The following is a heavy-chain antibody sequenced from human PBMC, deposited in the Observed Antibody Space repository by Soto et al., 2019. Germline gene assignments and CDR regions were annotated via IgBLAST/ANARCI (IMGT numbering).Heavy chain of an antibody. J-gene: IGHJ4*02. Sequence: QVQLVESGGGVVQPGRSLRLSCAASRFTFSSYAMHWVRQAPGKGLEWVAVISYDGSNKYYADSVKGRFTISRDNSKNTLYLQMNSLRAEDTAVYYCAREMTYWGQGTLVTVSS. V-gene: IGHV3-30-3*01. CDR1: RFTFSSYA. CDR3: AREMTY. CDR2: ISYDGSNK.